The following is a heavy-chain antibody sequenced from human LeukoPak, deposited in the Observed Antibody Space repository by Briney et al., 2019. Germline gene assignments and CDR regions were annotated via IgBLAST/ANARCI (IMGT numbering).Heavy chain of an antibody. D-gene: IGHD3-22*01. CDR3: AREGSYDSSGYYYVYWYFDL. Sequence: SETLSLTCTVSGGSISSYYWSWIRQPPGKGLEWIGYIYYSGSTDYNPSLKSRVTISVDTSKNQFSLKLSSVTAADTAVYYCAREGSYDSSGYYYVYWYFDLWGRGTLVTVSS. V-gene: IGHV4-59*12. CDR1: GGSISSYY. J-gene: IGHJ2*01. CDR2: IYYSGST.